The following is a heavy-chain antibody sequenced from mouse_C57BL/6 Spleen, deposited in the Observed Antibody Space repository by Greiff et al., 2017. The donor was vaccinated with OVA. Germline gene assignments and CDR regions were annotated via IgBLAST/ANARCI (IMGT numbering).Heavy chain of an antibody. Sequence: VQLQESGAELMKPGASVKLSCKATGYTFTGYWIEWVKQRPGHGLEWIGEILPGSGSTNYNEKFKGKATLTADTSSNTAYMQLRSLTTGDSAVDFCARKGPDNSYVLDVDGWGTGTTVTVSS. CDR2: ILPGSGST. V-gene: IGHV1-9*01. J-gene: IGHJ1*03. CDR3: ARKGPDNSYVLDVDG. D-gene: IGHD1-1*01. CDR1: GYTFTGYW.